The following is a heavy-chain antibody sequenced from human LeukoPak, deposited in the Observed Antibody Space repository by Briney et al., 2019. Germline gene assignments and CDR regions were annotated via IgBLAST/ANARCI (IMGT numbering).Heavy chain of an antibody. Sequence: PGGSLRLSCAASGFAFSSYYMNWVRQAPGKGLEWVANIKPDGSEENYVDSVRGRFTISRDNAKNSVYPQMNSLRADDTALYYCVRGHYADYTSQGTLVTVSS. CDR1: GFAFSSYY. J-gene: IGHJ4*02. CDR3: VRGHYADY. CDR2: IKPDGSEE. V-gene: IGHV3-7*01.